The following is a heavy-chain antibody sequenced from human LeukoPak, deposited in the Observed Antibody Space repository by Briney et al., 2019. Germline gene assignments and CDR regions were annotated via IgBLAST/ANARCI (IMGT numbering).Heavy chain of an antibody. J-gene: IGHJ5*02. CDR1: GYTFTGYY. CDR2: INPHSGGT. CDR3: ARVRGIAAAGLYDWFDP. Sequence: ASVKVSCKASGYTFTGYYMHWVRQAPGQGLEWMGWINPHSGGTNYAQKFQGRVTMTRDTSLSTAWMELSRLRPDDTAVYYCARVRGIAAAGLYDWFDPWGQGTLVTVSS. D-gene: IGHD6-13*01. V-gene: IGHV1-2*02.